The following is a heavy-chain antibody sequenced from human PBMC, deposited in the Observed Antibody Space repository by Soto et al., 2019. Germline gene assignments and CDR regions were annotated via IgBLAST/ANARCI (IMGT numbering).Heavy chain of an antibody. Sequence: GESLKISCKGSGYSFTSYWISWVRQMPGKGLEWMGRIDPSDSYTNYSPSFQGHVTISADKSISTAYLQWSSLKASDTAMYYCVSTPQDGGSYYSGMDARAQGIPVTVS. J-gene: IGHJ6*02. V-gene: IGHV5-10-1*01. CDR3: VSTPQDGGSYYSGMDA. CDR2: IDPSDSYT. CDR1: GYSFTSYW.